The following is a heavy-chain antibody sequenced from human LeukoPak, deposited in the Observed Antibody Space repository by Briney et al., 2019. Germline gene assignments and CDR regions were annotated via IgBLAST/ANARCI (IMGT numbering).Heavy chain of an antibody. CDR2: ISWNSDMI. Sequence: GGSLRLSCAASGFTFDDYAMHWVRQAPGKGLEWVSGISWNSDMIHYADSVKGRFTISRDNAKNSLHLQMNSLRDEDTALYFCAKPTGLSRGSFFDSWGQGTLVTVSS. J-gene: IGHJ4*02. D-gene: IGHD1-14*01. CDR1: GFTFDDYA. CDR3: AKPTGLSRGSFFDS. V-gene: IGHV3-9*01.